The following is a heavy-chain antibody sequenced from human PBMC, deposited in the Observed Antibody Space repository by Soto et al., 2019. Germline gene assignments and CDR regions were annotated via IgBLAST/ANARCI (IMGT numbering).Heavy chain of an antibody. V-gene: IGHV4-34*02. D-gene: IGHD6-19*01. Sequence: QVQLQQWGAGLLKLSETLSLTCAVHGGSFSGFFWTWIRQPPGKGLEWIGEINHSGSTNYNPSLKSRVTISVDTSENQFSLRLTSVTAADTAVYYCARGQWLPRGEYWGQGTLVTVSS. CDR3: ARGQWLPRGEY. CDR1: GGSFSGFF. J-gene: IGHJ4*02. CDR2: INHSGST.